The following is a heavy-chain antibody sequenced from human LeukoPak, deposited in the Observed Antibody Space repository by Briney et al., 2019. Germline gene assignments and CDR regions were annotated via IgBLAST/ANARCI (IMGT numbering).Heavy chain of an antibody. CDR3: ARGGYYDSGGYFDWFDP. CDR2: INQDGRKK. Sequence: GGSLRLSCAASGFSFRTHWMSWVRQAPGKGLEWVANINQDGRKKFYVDSVEGRFTISRDDAKTSLFLQMNSLRVEDTAVYYCARGGYYDSGGYFDWFDPWGQGTLVTVSS. D-gene: IGHD3-22*01. V-gene: IGHV3-7*02. J-gene: IGHJ5*02. CDR1: GFSFRTHW.